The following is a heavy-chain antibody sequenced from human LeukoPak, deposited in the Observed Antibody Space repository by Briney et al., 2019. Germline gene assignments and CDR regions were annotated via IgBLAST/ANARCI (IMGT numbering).Heavy chain of an antibody. CDR2: FDPEDGGT. Sequence: ASVKVSCKVSGYTLTELSMHCVRQAPGKGLEWMGGFDPEDGGTIYAQKFQGRVTMTEDTSTDTAYMELSSLRSEDTAVYYCANRYSSGWSYFDYWGQGTLVTVSS. J-gene: IGHJ4*02. V-gene: IGHV1-24*01. D-gene: IGHD6-19*01. CDR3: ANRYSSGWSYFDY. CDR1: GYTLTELS.